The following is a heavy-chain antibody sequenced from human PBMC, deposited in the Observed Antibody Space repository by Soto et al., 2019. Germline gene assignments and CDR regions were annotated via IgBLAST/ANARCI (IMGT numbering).Heavy chain of an antibody. CDR1: GGSLSSYY. Sequence: SETLSLTCTVSGGSLSSYYWSWIRQPPGKGLEWIAYIDYSGSTSYNPSLKSRVTISVDTSKNQFSLKLSSVTAADTAVYYCARANYDFLTGYYPDYFDYWGQGTLVTVSS. CDR2: IDYSGST. D-gene: IGHD3-9*01. V-gene: IGHV4-59*01. CDR3: ARANYDFLTGYYPDYFDY. J-gene: IGHJ4*02.